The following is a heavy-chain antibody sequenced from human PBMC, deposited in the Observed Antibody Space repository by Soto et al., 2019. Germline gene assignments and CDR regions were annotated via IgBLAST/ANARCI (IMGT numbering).Heavy chain of an antibody. CDR2: IYPGASDI. D-gene: IGHD4-4*01. V-gene: IGHV5-51*01. J-gene: IGHJ4*02. CDR1: GYTFIYFW. CDR3: ARPSNNYVAH. Sequence: PGESLKISCQASGYTFIYFWVAWVRQVPGKGLEWMGVIYPGASDIRYSPSFEGHVTISADKSTNTAYLQWNSLKASDTAMYYCARPSNNYVAHWGQGTLVTVSS.